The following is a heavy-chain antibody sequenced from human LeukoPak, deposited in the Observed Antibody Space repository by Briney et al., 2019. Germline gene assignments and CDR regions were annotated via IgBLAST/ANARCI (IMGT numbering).Heavy chain of an antibody. CDR1: GSTFSSYA. D-gene: IGHD1-26*01. CDR2: IIPILGIA. Sequence: GASVKVSCKASGSTFSSYAISWVRQAPGQGLEWMGRIIPILGIANYAQKFQGRVTITADKSTSTAYMELSSLRSEDTAVYYCARDGPNSGGYYYYGMDVWGQGTTVTVSS. CDR3: ARDGPNSGGYYYYGMDV. J-gene: IGHJ6*02. V-gene: IGHV1-69*04.